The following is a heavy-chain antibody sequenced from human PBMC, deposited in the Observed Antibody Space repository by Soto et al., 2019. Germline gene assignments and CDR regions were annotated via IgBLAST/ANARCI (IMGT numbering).Heavy chain of an antibody. Sequence: EVQLEESGGGLVQPGGSLRLSCAVSGFMFRGYWRSWVRQSPGKGLECVANINQDGSEKYYEDSVKGRFTISRDNARNSLYLQMNSLRAEDTAQYYCAPTPPGWYVSQASYWGQGGHVAVSS. CDR2: INQDGSEK. CDR3: APTPPGWYVSQASY. CDR1: GFMFRGYW. D-gene: IGHD3-16*01. J-gene: IGHJ4*02. V-gene: IGHV3-7*05.